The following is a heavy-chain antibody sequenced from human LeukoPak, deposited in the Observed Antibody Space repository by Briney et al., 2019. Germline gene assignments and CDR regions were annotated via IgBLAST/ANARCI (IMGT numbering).Heavy chain of an antibody. Sequence: GGSLRLSCAASGFTFSSYSMNWVRQAPGKGLEWVSPISSSSSTIYYADSVKGRFTISRDNAKNSLYLQMNSLRAEDTAVYYCARDRPFHYDILTGSSKGDAFDIWGQGTMVTVSS. CDR2: ISSSSSTI. V-gene: IGHV3-48*04. CDR1: GFTFSSYS. J-gene: IGHJ3*02. D-gene: IGHD3-9*01. CDR3: ARDRPFHYDILTGSSKGDAFDI.